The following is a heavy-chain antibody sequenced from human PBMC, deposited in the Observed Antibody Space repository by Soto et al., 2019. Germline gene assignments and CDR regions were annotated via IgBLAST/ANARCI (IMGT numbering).Heavy chain of an antibody. CDR2: ITDGLTK. Sequence: GGSLRLSCAASGFSFSNYNMNWVRQAPGKGLEWVSHITDGLTKHYADFVQGRFTISRDNAKNSLYLQMNSLRTEDTAVYYCARDPEKYRGSDLGIDYWGQGTLVTVSS. CDR3: ARDPEKYRGSDLGIDY. J-gene: IGHJ4*02. V-gene: IGHV3-48*01. D-gene: IGHD5-12*01. CDR1: GFSFSNYN.